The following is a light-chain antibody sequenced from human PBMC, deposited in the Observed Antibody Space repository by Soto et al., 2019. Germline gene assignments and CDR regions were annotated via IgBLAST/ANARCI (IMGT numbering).Light chain of an antibody. CDR2: AAS. CDR3: QQTDSYPST. J-gene: IGKJ4*01. CDR1: QTINSF. V-gene: IGKV1-5*01. Sequence: DIQMTQSPSTLSGSVGDRVTITCRASQTINSFLAWYQQKPGKAPKLLIYAASSLQTGVPSRFSGSGSATDFTLTINSLQPEDFATYYCQQTDSYPSTFGGGTKVDIK.